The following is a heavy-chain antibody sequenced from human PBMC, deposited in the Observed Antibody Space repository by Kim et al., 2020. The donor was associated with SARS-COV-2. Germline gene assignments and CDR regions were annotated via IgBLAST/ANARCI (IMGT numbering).Heavy chain of an antibody. CDR3: SGYTVGKGGRGY. V-gene: IGHV4-59*01. D-gene: IGHD5-12*01. Sequence: SETLSLTCTVSGASISNNHWSWIRQSPGKGLEWIGHTYESGSKSYNPSLNSRVTISVERSKNQFSLKLTSVNAADKAVYHLSGYTVGKGGRGYWGQGTLGPVSS. CDR1: GASISNNH. CDR2: TYESGSK. J-gene: IGHJ4*02.